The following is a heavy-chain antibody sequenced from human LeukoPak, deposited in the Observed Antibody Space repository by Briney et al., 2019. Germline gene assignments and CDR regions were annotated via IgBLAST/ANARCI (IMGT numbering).Heavy chain of an antibody. CDR3: AKVTSSYNYFDY. D-gene: IGHD2-2*01. CDR1: GFTFSTYA. CDR2: FSGSGGRT. J-gene: IGHJ4*02. V-gene: IGHV3-23*01. Sequence: GGSLRLSCTASGFTFSTYAMSWVRQAPGKGLEWVSTFSGSGGRTLYADPVKGRFVISRDNSKDTLYLQMNSLRAEDTAVYYCAKVTSSYNYFDYWGQGAPVTVSS.